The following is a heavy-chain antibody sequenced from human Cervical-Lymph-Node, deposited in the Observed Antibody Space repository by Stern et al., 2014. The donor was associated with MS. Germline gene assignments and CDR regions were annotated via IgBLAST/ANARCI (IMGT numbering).Heavy chain of an antibody. CDR1: GSTVNSNY. J-gene: IGHJ5*02. D-gene: IGHD5-24*01. Sequence: QLVQSGGTLVQPGGSLRLSCAASGSTVNSNYMTWVRQAPGKGLEWVSIFYSGISTYYAESVKGRFSFSIDNSKNTLFLHMNNLRVEDTAMYYCTREMAARRLDPWGQGTLVIVSA. CDR2: FYSGIST. V-gene: IGHV3-66*01. CDR3: TREMAARRLDP.